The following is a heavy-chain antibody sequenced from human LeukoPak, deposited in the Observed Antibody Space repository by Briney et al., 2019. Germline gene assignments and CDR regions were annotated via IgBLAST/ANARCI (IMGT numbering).Heavy chain of an antibody. Sequence: SQTLSLTCSVSGGSINSHSYYWSWIRQPAGKGLEWIGRIYISGSTNYNPSLKSRVTISIDTSKSQFSLKLNSVTAADTAVYYCASWGSSGWYLEAAFDVWGQGTMVTVSS. CDR1: GGSINSHSYY. V-gene: IGHV4-61*02. J-gene: IGHJ3*01. CDR3: ASWGSSGWYLEAAFDV. CDR2: IYISGST. D-gene: IGHD6-19*01.